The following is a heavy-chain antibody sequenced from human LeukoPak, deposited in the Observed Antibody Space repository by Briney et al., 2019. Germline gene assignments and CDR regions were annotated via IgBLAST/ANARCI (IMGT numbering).Heavy chain of an antibody. CDR2: ISSNGGST. CDR3: VKDRNTAMVEGAFDI. J-gene: IGHJ3*02. V-gene: IGHV3-64D*06. CDR1: GFTFSSYA. D-gene: IGHD5-18*01. Sequence: GGSLRLSCSASGFTFSSYAMHWVRQAPGKGLEYVSAISSNGGSTYYADSVKGRFTISRDNSKNTLYLQMSSLRAEDTAVYYCVKDRNTAMVEGAFDIGGQGTMVTVSS.